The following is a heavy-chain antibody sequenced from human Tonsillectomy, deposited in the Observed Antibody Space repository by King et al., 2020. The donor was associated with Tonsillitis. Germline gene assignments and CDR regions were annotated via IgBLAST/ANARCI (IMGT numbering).Heavy chain of an antibody. J-gene: IGHJ4*02. CDR3: ARAGVGVTSRIDF. CDR2: IYPDDSDT. V-gene: IGHV5-51*03. D-gene: IGHD1-26*01. CDR1: GYSLTTYW. Sequence: DVQLVESGAEVKKPGESLKISCKGSGYSLTTYWIGWVRQMPGKGLEWMGIIYPDDSDTRYSPSFQGQVTISADKSVNTAYLQWSSLKASDTAMYYCARAGVGVTSRIDFWGQGTLVTVSS.